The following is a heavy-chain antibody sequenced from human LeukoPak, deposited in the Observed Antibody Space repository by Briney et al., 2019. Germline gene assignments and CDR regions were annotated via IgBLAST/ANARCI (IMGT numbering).Heavy chain of an antibody. D-gene: IGHD4-17*01. J-gene: IGHJ4*02. CDR3: ARNYGDLDY. V-gene: IGHV3-48*02. CDR1: GFTFSSYS. CDR2: ISTTGSTI. Sequence: GGSLRHSCAASGFTFSSYSMNWVRQAPGKGLEWVSYISTTGSTIYYEDSVKGRFTISRDNAKNSLYLQMNSLRDDDTAVYYCARNYGDLDYWGQGTLVTVSS.